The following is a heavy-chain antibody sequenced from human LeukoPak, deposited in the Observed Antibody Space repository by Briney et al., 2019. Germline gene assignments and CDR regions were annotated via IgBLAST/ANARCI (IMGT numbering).Heavy chain of an antibody. J-gene: IGHJ4*02. Sequence: SETLSLTCTVSGYSISSGYYWGWIRQPPGKGLEWIGSIYHSGSTYYNPSLKSRVTISVDTSKNQFSLKLSSVTAADTAVYYCARLIPTTVVTPPFDYWGQGTLVTVSS. CDR1: GYSISSGYY. CDR3: ARLIPTTVVTPPFDY. V-gene: IGHV4-38-2*02. CDR2: IYHSGST. D-gene: IGHD4-23*01.